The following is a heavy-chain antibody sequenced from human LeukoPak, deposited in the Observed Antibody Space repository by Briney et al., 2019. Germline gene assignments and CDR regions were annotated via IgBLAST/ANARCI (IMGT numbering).Heavy chain of an antibody. CDR3: ARQCAGVDIVATMREEAFDY. Sequence: SETLSLTCTVSGGSISSSSYYWGWIRQPPGKGLEWIGSIYYSGSTYYNPSLKSRVTISVDTSKNQFSLKLSSVTATDTAVYYCARQCAGVDIVATMREEAFDYWGQGTLVTVSS. CDR2: IYYSGST. CDR1: GGSISSSSYY. V-gene: IGHV4-39*01. D-gene: IGHD5-12*01. J-gene: IGHJ4*02.